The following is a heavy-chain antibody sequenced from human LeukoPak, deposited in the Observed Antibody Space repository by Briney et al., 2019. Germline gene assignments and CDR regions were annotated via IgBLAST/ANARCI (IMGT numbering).Heavy chain of an antibody. CDR1: GFTLSTYW. D-gene: IGHD3-16*01. CDR2: INPDGSGK. Sequence: GGSLRLSCEASGFTLSTYWMNWVRQVPGKGLDWVANINPDGSGKRYVDSVKGRFTIARDNAANSRALQMNSLRAEDTAVYYCASWGAGGYSWGQGTLVTVSS. CDR3: ASWGAGGYS. J-gene: IGHJ4*02. V-gene: IGHV3-7*01.